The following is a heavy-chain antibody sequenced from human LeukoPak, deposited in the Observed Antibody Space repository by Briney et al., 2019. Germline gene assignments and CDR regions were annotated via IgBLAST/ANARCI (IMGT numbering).Heavy chain of an antibody. D-gene: IGHD3-10*01. V-gene: IGHV4-39*01. Sequence: SETLSLTCTVSGGSISSSSYYWGWIRQPPGKGLEWIGSIYYSGSTYYNPSLKSRVTISVDTSKNQFSLKLSSVTAADTAVYYCARRFDAVLLWFGESSGGFDYWGQGTLVTVSS. CDR3: ARRFDAVLLWFGESSGGFDY. J-gene: IGHJ4*02. CDR1: GGSISSSSYY. CDR2: IYYSGST.